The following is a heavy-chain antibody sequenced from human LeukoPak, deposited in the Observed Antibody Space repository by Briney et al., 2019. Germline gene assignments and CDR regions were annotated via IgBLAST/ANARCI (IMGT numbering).Heavy chain of an antibody. CDR2: IYPGDSDT. D-gene: IGHD1-26*01. CDR3: ARHARIVGTTNYLEGYFDY. V-gene: IGHV5-51*01. Sequence: GESLKISCKGSGYSFTSYWIGWVRQMPGKGLEWMGIIYPGDSDTRYSPSFQGQVTISADKSISTAYLQWSSLKASDTAMYYCARHARIVGTTNYLEGYFDYWGQESWSPSPQ. CDR1: GYSFTSYW. J-gene: IGHJ4*01.